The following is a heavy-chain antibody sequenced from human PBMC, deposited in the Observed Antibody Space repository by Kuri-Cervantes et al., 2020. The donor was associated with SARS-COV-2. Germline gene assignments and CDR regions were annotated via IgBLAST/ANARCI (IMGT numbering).Heavy chain of an antibody. D-gene: IGHD2-2*01. CDR3: ARDRSTIPDAFDI. J-gene: IGHJ3*02. Sequence: ASVKVSCKASGYTFTGYYMHWVRQAPGQGLEWMGWINPNSGGTNYAQKFQGRVTMTRDTSISTAYMELSRLRSGDTAVYYCARDRSTIPDAFDIWGQGTMVTVSS. CDR1: GYTFTGYY. V-gene: IGHV1-2*02. CDR2: INPNSGGT.